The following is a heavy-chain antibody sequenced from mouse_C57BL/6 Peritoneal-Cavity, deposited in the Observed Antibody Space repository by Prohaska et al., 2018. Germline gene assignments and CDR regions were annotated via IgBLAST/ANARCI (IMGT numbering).Heavy chain of an antibody. CDR3: ASYYSNGAY. Sequence: QVQLQQSGPELVKPGASVKISCKASGYTFPDYYINWVKQRPGQGLECIGWIFPGSGSTYYNEKSKGKATLTVDKYSSTAYLLLSSLTSEESAVYFCASYYSNGAYWGQGTLVT. D-gene: IGHD2-5*01. CDR2: IFPGSGST. J-gene: IGHJ3*01. V-gene: IGHV1-75*01. CDR1: GYTFPDYY.